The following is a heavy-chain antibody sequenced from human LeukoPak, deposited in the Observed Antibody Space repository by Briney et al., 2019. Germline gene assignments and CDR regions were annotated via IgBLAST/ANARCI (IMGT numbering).Heavy chain of an antibody. D-gene: IGHD3-22*01. Sequence: VGSLRLSCAASVFTFSDYYMSWIRPAPGKGRDWVAYIISIGSTIYYTNSVKGRFTISRDNAKNSLYLQMNSLRAEDTAVYYCERAVGYDSSGYYYVQYYYYYYGMDVWGQGTTVTVSS. CDR2: IISIGSTI. CDR1: VFTFSDYY. J-gene: IGHJ6*02. V-gene: IGHV3-11*01. CDR3: ERAVGYDSSGYYYVQYYYYYYGMDV.